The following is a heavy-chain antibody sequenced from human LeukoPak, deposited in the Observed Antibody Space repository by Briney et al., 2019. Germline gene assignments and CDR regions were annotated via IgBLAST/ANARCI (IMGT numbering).Heavy chain of an antibody. CDR3: ARPYGGNRNWFDP. D-gene: IGHD4-23*01. J-gene: IGHJ5*02. Sequence: GASVKVSCKASGGTFSNYAISWVRQAPGQGLEWMGGIIPILGTANYAQKFQGRVTITADKSTSTAYMELSSLRSEDTAVYYCARPYGGNRNWFDPWGQGTLVTVSS. CDR2: IIPILGTA. V-gene: IGHV1-69*06. CDR1: GGTFSNYA.